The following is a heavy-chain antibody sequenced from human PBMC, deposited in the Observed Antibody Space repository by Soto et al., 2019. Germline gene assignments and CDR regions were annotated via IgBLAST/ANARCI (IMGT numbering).Heavy chain of an antibody. V-gene: IGHV3-30*18. CDR2: ISYDGSNK. CDR1: GFTFSSYG. D-gene: IGHD3-3*01. Sequence: QVQLVESGGGVVQPGRSLRLSCAASGFTFSSYGMHWVRQAPGKGLEWVAVISYDGSNKYYADSVKGRFTISRDNSKNTLYLAMNSLRTEDKAVYYCAKDGIAMYYYLDYWGQGTLVTVSS. CDR3: AKDGIAMYYYLDY. J-gene: IGHJ4*02.